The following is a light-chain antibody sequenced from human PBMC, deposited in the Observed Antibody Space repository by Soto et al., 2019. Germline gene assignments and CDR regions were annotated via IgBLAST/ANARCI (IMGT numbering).Light chain of an antibody. CDR1: QSLLHSNGYNY. Sequence: DIVVTHSLLSLPFTPGDPSSISCRSSQSLLHSNGYNYLHWYLQKPGQSPQLLIYLGSYRASGVPDRFSGSGSGTDFTLKISRVEAEDVGVYYCMQDKQTPLTFGGGTKVDIK. J-gene: IGKJ4*01. CDR3: MQDKQTPLT. CDR2: LGS. V-gene: IGKV2-28*01.